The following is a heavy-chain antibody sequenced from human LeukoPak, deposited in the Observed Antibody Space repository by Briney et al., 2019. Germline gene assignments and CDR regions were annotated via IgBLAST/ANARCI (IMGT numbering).Heavy chain of an antibody. D-gene: IGHD2-15*01. J-gene: IGHJ4*02. V-gene: IGHV3-23*01. CDR1: GFTFSSYA. CDR2: ISGSGGST. CDR3: AKDQWSLRRAWDY. Sequence: GGSLRLSCAASGFTFSSYAMSWVRQAPGKGLEWVSAISGSGGSTYYADSVKGRFTISRDNSKNTLYLQMNSLRAEDTAVCYCAKDQWSLRRAWDYWGQGTLVTVSS.